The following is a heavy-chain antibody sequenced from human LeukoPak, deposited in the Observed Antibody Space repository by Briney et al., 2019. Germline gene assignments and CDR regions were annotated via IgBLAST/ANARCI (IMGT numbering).Heavy chain of an antibody. CDR3: AKVGLSGYDVPYYFDY. CDR2: ISGSGGST. Sequence: GGSLRLSCVDSGFTFSSHWMSWVRQAPGKGLEWVSAISGSGGSTYYADSVKGRFTISRDNSKNTLYLQMNNLRAEDTAVYYCAKVGLSGYDVPYYFDYWGQGTLVTDSS. D-gene: IGHD5-12*01. CDR1: GFTFSSHW. V-gene: IGHV3-23*01. J-gene: IGHJ4*02.